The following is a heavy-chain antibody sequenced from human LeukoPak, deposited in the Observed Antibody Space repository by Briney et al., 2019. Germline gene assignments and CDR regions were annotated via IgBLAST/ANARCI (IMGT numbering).Heavy chain of an antibody. CDR3: ARERDSSGWYEGAFDI. J-gene: IGHJ3*02. Sequence: ASVKVSCKASGYTFTSYYMHWVRQAPGQGLEWMGWINPNSGGTNYAQKFQGRVTMTRDTSISTAYMELSRLRSNDTAVYYCARERDSSGWYEGAFDIWGQGTMVTVSS. V-gene: IGHV1-2*02. D-gene: IGHD6-19*01. CDR1: GYTFTSYY. CDR2: INPNSGGT.